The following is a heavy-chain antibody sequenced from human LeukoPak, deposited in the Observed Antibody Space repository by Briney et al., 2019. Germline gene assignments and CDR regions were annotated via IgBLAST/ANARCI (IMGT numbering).Heavy chain of an antibody. J-gene: IGHJ4*02. V-gene: IGHV3-48*01. D-gene: IGHD6-13*01. Sequence: GGSLRLSCAASGFTFSTYSMNWVRQAPGKGLEWVSYIRSSGTTTYYADSVEGRFTISRDNGKNSLYLQMNSLRAEDTAVYYCAKYSSSWYENYWGQGTLVTVSS. CDR2: IRSSGTTT. CDR3: AKYSSSWYENY. CDR1: GFTFSTYS.